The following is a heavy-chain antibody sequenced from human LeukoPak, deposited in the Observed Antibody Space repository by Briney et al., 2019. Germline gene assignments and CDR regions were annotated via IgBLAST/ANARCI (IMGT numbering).Heavy chain of an antibody. Sequence: SVKVSCRASGGTFSSYAMSWVRQAPGQGLEWMGGIIPIFGTANYAQKFQGRVTITADESTSTAYMELSSLRSEDTAVYYCARGEMATIVDYWGQGTLVTVSS. CDR1: GGTFSSYA. D-gene: IGHD5-24*01. V-gene: IGHV1-69*13. J-gene: IGHJ4*02. CDR2: IIPIFGTA. CDR3: ARGEMATIVDY.